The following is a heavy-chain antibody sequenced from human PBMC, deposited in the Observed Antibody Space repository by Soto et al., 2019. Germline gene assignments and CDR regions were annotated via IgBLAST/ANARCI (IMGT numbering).Heavy chain of an antibody. CDR3: ARIPPYCGGDCYGVGYLGGVDY. Sequence: GGSLRLSCAASGFTFSSYWMHWVRQAPGKGLVWVSRINSDGSSTSYADSVKGRFTISRDNAKNTLYLQMNSLRAEDTAVYYCARIPPYCGGDCYGVGYLGGVDYLGQGTLVTVSS. CDR2: INSDGSST. CDR1: GFTFSSYW. D-gene: IGHD2-21*02. V-gene: IGHV3-74*01. J-gene: IGHJ4*02.